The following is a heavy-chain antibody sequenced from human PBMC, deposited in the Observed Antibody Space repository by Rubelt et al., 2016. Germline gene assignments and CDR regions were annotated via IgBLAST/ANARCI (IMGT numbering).Heavy chain of an antibody. CDR2: IYYSGST. CDR1: GASFSGYY. Sequence: QVHLQQWGAGVLKPSETLSLTCAVNGASFSGYYWSWIRQPPGKGLEWIGSIYYSGSTYYNPSLKSRVTISVDTSKNQFSLKLTAVTAADTAVYYCARASTVLLHFDYWGQGTLVTVSS. J-gene: IGHJ4*02. CDR3: ARASTVLLHFDY. V-gene: IGHV4-34*01. D-gene: IGHD2/OR15-2a*01.